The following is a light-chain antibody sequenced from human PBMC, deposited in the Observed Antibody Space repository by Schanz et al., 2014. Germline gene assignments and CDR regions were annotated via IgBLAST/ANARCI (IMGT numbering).Light chain of an antibody. J-gene: IGLJ2*01. CDR2: EVS. CDR1: SSDVGGYKY. Sequence: HSALTQPPSASGSPGQSVTISCTGTSSDVGGYKYVSWYQQHPGKAPKLMIYEVSKRPSGVPDRFSASKSGNTASLTVSGLQADDEADYYCTSYAGSNQVVFGGGTKLTVL. V-gene: IGLV2-8*01. CDR3: TSYAGSNQVV.